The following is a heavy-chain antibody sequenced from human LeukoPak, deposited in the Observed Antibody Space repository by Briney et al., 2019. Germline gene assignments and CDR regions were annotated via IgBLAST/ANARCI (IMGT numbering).Heavy chain of an antibody. Sequence: SETLSLTCTVSGGSISSSIYYWGWIRQPPGKGLEWIGSIYYSGSTYYNPSLKSRVTISVDTSKNQFSLKLSSVTAADTAVYYCARRPLRYFDWLSSFRATNYFDYWGQGTLVTVSS. D-gene: IGHD3-9*01. CDR2: IYYSGST. CDR1: GGSISSSIYY. J-gene: IGHJ4*02. CDR3: ARRPLRYFDWLSSFRATNYFDY. V-gene: IGHV4-39*01.